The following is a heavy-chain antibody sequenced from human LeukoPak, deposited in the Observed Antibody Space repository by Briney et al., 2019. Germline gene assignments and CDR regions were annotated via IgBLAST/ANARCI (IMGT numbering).Heavy chain of an antibody. Sequence: SETLSLTCTVSGDSIRSYYWYWFRQPPGKTLEWIACIYHSGAIHYNPSIESRATISLDTSKNQFSRRLSSVTAADTAVYYCAREGIVRTYDHWGQGTLVTVSA. CDR1: GDSIRSYY. V-gene: IGHV4-59*12. D-gene: IGHD1-26*01. CDR3: AREGIVRTYDH. CDR2: IYHSGAI. J-gene: IGHJ4*02.